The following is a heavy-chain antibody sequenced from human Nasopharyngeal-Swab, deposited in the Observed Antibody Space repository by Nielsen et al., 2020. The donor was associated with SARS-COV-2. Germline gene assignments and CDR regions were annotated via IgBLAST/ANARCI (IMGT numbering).Heavy chain of an antibody. CDR1: GFTFSNYW. V-gene: IGHV3-30-3*01. J-gene: IGHJ2*01. D-gene: IGHD5-18*01. CDR2: ISYDGSNK. CDR3: ARVGDTAMVVNWYFDL. Sequence: GGSLRLSCAASGFTFSNYWLHWVRQAPGKGLEWVAVISYDGSNKYYADSVKGRFTISRDNAKNSLYLQMNSLRAEDTALYHCARVGDTAMVVNWYFDLWGRGTLVTVSS.